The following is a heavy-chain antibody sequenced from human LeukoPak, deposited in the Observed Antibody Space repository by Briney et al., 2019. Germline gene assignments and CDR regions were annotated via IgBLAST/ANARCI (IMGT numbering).Heavy chain of an antibody. CDR3: AKEAPLFRPIGEEQLDQDY. J-gene: IGHJ4*02. D-gene: IGHD6-13*01. V-gene: IGHV3-53*01. CDR1: GFTVSSNY. CDR2: IDTGGST. Sequence: PGGSLRLSCAASGFTVSSNYMSWVRQAPGKGLESVSVIDTGGSTYYADSVKGRFTISRDNSKNTLYLQMNSLRAEDTAVYYCAKEAPLFRPIGEEQLDQDYWGQGTLVTVSS.